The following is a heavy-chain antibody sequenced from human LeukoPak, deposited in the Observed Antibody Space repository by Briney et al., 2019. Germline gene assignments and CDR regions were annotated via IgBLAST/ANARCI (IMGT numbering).Heavy chain of an antibody. Sequence: SETLSLTCTVSGDSISNYYWSWIRQPAGKGLEWIGRMYTSGATNYNPSLKSRATMSVDASKNQLSLRLSSVTAADRAVYYCAREGPAASTFFYYFMDVWGKGTTVTVSS. CDR1: GDSISNYY. CDR3: AREGPAASTFFYYFMDV. J-gene: IGHJ6*03. D-gene: IGHD2-2*01. V-gene: IGHV4-4*07. CDR2: MYTSGAT.